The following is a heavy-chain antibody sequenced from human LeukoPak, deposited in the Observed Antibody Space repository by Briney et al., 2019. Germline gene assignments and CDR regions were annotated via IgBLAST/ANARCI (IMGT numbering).Heavy chain of an antibody. D-gene: IGHD3-10*01. CDR1: GFTFSSYW. CDR3: ARGGVDAFDI. V-gene: IGHV3-21*01. Sequence: GGSLRLSCAASGFTFSSYWMNWVRQAPGKGLEWVSSISSSSSYIYYADSVKGRFTISRDNAKNSLYLQMNSLRAEDTAVYYCARGGVDAFDIWGQGTMVTVSS. J-gene: IGHJ3*02. CDR2: ISSSSSYI.